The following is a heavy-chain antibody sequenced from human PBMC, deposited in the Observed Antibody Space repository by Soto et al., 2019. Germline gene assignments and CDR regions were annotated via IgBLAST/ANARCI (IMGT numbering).Heavy chain of an antibody. V-gene: IGHV6-1*01. CDR2: TYYRSKWYN. D-gene: IGHD6-13*01. CDR1: GDSVSSNSAA. J-gene: IGHJ6*02. Sequence: SQTLSLTCAISGDSVSSNSAAWSWIRQSPSRGLEWLGRTYYRSKWYNDYAVSVKSRITINPDTSKNQFSLQLNSVTPEDTAVYYCARAEQQLVPGYYGMDVWGQGTTVTVSS. CDR3: ARAEQQLVPGYYGMDV.